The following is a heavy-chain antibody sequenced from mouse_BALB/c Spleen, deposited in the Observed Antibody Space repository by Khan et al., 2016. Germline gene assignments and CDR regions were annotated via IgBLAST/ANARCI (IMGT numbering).Heavy chain of an antibody. CDR2: ISCYNGAT. CDR1: GYSFTGYY. J-gene: IGHJ2*01. V-gene: IGHV1S34*01. CDR3: TRYGSSFPYYFDY. Sequence: LVKTGASVKISCKASGYSFTGYYMHWVKQSHGKSLEWIGYISCYNGATSYNQKFKGKATFTVDPSSNTAYLQFNSLTSEDSAVYYCTRYGSSFPYYFDYWGQGTTLTVSS. D-gene: IGHD1-1*01.